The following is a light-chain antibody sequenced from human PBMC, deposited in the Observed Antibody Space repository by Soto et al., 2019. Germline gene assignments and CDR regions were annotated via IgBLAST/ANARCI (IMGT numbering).Light chain of an antibody. V-gene: IGLV2-14*02. CDR3: SSYTSSSPYV. Sequence: QSALTQPASVSGSPGQSITISCTGTSRDVGSYDLVSWYQHHPGKAPKLMIYEGTKRPSGVSNRFSGSKSGNTASLAISGLQAEDEADYYCSSYTSSSPYVFGTGTKLTVL. CDR1: SRDVGSYDL. J-gene: IGLJ1*01. CDR2: EGT.